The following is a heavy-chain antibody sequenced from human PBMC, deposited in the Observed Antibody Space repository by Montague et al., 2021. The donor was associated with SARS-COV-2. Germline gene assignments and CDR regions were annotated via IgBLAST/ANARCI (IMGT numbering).Heavy chain of an antibody. CDR2: TFYRSQWHT. J-gene: IGHJ1*01. CDR3: ARDGDYGVTWYSFLQN. D-gene: IGHD4-17*01. V-gene: IGHV6-1*01. Sequence: CAISGDSVSSDTAAWHWIRQSPSRGLEWLGRTFYRSQWHTDSAASVRSRISFSGDISKNQFSLHLNSVTPEDTAIYYCARDGDYGVTWYSFLQNWGQGTLVIVSS. CDR1: GDSVSSDTAA.